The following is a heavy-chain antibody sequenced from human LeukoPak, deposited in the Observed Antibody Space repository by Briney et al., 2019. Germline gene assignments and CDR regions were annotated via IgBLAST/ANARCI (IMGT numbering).Heavy chain of an antibody. V-gene: IGHV3-64D*06. D-gene: IGHD3-3*01. CDR3: ARDLDFWSGNDAFDI. CDR2: ISSNGGST. CDR1: GFTFSSYA. J-gene: IGHJ3*02. Sequence: GGSLRLSCSASGFTFSSYAMHWVRQAPGKGLEYVSAISSNGGSTYYADSVKGRFTISRDNSKNTLYLQMSSLRAEDTAVHYCARDLDFWSGNDAFDIWGQGTMVTVSS.